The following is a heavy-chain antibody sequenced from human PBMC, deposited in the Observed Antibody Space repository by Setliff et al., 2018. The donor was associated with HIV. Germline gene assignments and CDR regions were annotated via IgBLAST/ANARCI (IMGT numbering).Heavy chain of an antibody. D-gene: IGHD3-10*01. CDR3: ARETNASGSLTAYWYFDL. CDR1: GYSISSGYS. CDR2: IYHSGTT. Sequence: PSETLSLTCAISGYSISSGYSWGWIRQPPGKGLEWVGSIYHSGTTYYNPSLKSRVTISVDTSKNQFSLKLSSVTAADTAVYYCARETNASGSLTAYWYFDLWGRGTLVTVSS. J-gene: IGHJ2*01. V-gene: IGHV4-38-2*02.